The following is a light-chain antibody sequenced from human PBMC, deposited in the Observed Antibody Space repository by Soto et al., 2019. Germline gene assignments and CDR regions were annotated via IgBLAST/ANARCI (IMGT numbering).Light chain of an antibody. V-gene: IGKV3-11*01. CDR2: GAS. J-gene: IGKJ1*01. CDR3: HQYGSAGA. CDR1: QSVTNY. Sequence: RATLSCRASQSVTNYLAWYQQKPGQAPRLLIYGASNRATGIPARFSGSGSGTDFMLTFDSLEREDFAGYSCHQYGSAGAFGPGTKVDI.